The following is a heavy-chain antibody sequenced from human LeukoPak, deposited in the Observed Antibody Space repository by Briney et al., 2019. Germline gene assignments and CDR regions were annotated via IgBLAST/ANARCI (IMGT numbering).Heavy chain of an antibody. Sequence: PSETLSLTCTVSGGSISSYYWSWIRQPPGKGLEWIGYIYYSGSTNYNPSLKSRVTISVDTSKNQFSLKLSSVTAADTAVYYCARLSRWSDSSGNDYWGQGTLVTVSS. CDR2: IYYSGST. D-gene: IGHD3-22*01. CDR3: ARLSRWSDSSGNDY. J-gene: IGHJ4*02. V-gene: IGHV4-59*12. CDR1: GGSISSYY.